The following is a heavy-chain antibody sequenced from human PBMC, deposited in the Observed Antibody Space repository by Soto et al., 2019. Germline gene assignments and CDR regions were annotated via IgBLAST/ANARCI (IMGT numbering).Heavy chain of an antibody. CDR2: VIPVFGTA. D-gene: IGHD1-20*01. V-gene: IGHV1-69*01. Sequence: QVQLVQSGAEVKKPGSSVKVSCKASGGSFSNFAFNWVRQAPGQGLEWMGGVIPVFGTANYSQKFQGRVTLTADESTSTTYMELSSLRSDDTAVFYCATLITNLESTAVDDWGQGTLVTVSS. J-gene: IGHJ4*02. CDR1: GGSFSNFA. CDR3: ATLITNLESTAVDD.